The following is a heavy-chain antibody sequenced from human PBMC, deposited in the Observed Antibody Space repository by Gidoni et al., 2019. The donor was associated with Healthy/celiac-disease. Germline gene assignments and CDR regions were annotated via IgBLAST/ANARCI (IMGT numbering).Heavy chain of an antibody. Sequence: FQPAHSGAEVKMPGPSVQVSCQAFGCTFRSYTISWVRQAPGQGLEWMGRTITILGIANYAKKFQGRVTITADKSTSTAYMELSSLRSEDTAVYYCARAIGYCSGGSCYGAFDIWGQGTMVTVSS. J-gene: IGHJ3*02. CDR2: TITILGIA. CDR3: ARAIGYCSGGSCYGAFDI. D-gene: IGHD2-15*01. V-gene: IGHV1-69*02. CDR1: GCTFRSYT.